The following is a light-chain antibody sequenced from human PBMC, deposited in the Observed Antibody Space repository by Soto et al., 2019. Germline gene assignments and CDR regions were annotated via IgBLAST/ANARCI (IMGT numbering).Light chain of an antibody. Sequence: ETVITQSPSTLSVSTGERATLSCRASENVLSYLAWYQQKPGQPPRLLISGAATRATDIPARFSGSGSGTEFTLTISSLQSEDSAVYYCLQYYNWPRTFGQGNKVDIK. V-gene: IGKV3-15*01. J-gene: IGKJ1*01. CDR3: LQYYNWPRT. CDR1: ENVLSY. CDR2: GAA.